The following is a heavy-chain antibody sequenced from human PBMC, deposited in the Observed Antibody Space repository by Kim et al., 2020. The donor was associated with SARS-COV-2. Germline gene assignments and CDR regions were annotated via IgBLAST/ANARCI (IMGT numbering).Heavy chain of an antibody. CDR1: GFTFSSYW. D-gene: IGHD3-3*01. J-gene: IGHJ5*02. Sequence: GGSLRLSCAASGFTFSSYWMSWVRQAPGKGLEWVANIKQDGSEKYYVDSVKGRFTISRDNAKNSLYLQMNSLRAEDTAVYYCARENTINYDFWSGYYTLGGSWFDPWGQGTLVTVSS. CDR2: IKQDGSEK. V-gene: IGHV3-7*01. CDR3: ARENTINYDFWSGYYTLGGSWFDP.